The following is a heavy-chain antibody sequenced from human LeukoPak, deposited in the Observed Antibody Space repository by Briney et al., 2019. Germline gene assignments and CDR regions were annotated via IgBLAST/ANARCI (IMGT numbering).Heavy chain of an antibody. CDR2: ISGSGGST. D-gene: IGHD2-2*01. V-gene: IGHV3-23*01. CDR1: GFTFSSYA. Sequence: GGSLRLSCAASGFTFSSYAMSWVRQAPGKGLEWVSAISGSGGSTYYADSVKGRFTISRDNSKNTLYLQMNSLRAEDTAVYYCAKVRKPGRYCSSTSCADAFDIWGQGTMVTVSS. J-gene: IGHJ3*02. CDR3: AKVRKPGRYCSSTSCADAFDI.